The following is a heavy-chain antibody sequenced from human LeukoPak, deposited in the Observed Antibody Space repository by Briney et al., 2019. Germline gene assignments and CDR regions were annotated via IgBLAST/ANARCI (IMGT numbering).Heavy chain of an antibody. D-gene: IGHD5-24*01. CDR3: ASTDGYNLPFGY. CDR2: IKQDGSEK. V-gene: IGHV3-7*01. Sequence: PGGSLRLSCAASGFTFSSNWMSSGCRAPGKGRGRVANIKQDGSEKSYVDSVKGRFTISRDNAKNSLYLQMNSLRAEDTAVYYCASTDGYNLPFGYWGQGTLVTGSS. J-gene: IGHJ4*02. CDR1: GFTFSSNW.